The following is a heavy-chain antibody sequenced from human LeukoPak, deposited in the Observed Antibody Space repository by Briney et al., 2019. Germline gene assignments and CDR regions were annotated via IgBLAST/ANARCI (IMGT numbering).Heavy chain of an antibody. Sequence: GGSQRLSCTASGFSFSGHWMHWARQLPGKGLVWVSRISPTGSTTSYADSVKGRFTVSRDNAKNTLYLQVNNLRAEDTAVYYCARGPNSNWSGLDFWGQGTLLTVSS. CDR3: ARGPNSNWSGLDF. D-gene: IGHD6-6*01. CDR1: GFSFSGHW. CDR2: ISPTGSTT. J-gene: IGHJ4*02. V-gene: IGHV3-74*01.